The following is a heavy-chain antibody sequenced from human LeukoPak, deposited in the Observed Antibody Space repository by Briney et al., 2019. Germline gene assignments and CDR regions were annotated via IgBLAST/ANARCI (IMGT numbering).Heavy chain of an antibody. D-gene: IGHD3-9*01. J-gene: IGHJ4*02. CDR3: AKLLSRYDYGDY. Sequence: PGGSLRLSCAASGFTFSSYWMHWVRQAPGKGLVWVSAISNSGGSTYYADSVKGRFTISRDNSKNTLYLQMNSLRAEDTAVYYCAKLLSRYDYGDYWGQGTLVTVSS. CDR2: ISNSGGST. CDR1: GFTFSSYW. V-gene: IGHV3-23*01.